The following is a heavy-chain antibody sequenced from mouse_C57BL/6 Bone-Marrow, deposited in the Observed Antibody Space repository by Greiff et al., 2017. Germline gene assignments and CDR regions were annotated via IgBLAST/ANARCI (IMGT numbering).Heavy chain of an antibody. CDR3: ARPFHYYGSSYEY. CDR1: GYTFTSYW. V-gene: IGHV1-52*01. CDR2: IDPSDSET. J-gene: IGHJ2*01. Sequence: QVQLQQPGAELVRPGSSVKLSCKASGYTFTSYWMHWVKQRPIQGLDWIGNIDPSDSETHYNQKFKDKATLTVDKSSSTAYMQLSSLTSEDSAVYYCARPFHYYGSSYEYWGQGTTLTVSS. D-gene: IGHD1-1*01.